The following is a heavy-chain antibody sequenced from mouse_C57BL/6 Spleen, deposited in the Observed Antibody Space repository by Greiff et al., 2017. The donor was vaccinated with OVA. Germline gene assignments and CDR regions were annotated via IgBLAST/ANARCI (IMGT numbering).Heavy chain of an antibody. CDR3: ARAAQATWFAY. CDR1: GYSFTGYY. V-gene: IGHV1-42*01. CDR2: INPSTGGT. D-gene: IGHD3-2*02. J-gene: IGHJ3*01. Sequence: EVKLQESGPELVKPGASVKISCKASGYSFTGYYMNWVKQSPEKSLEWIGEINPSTGGTTYNQKFKAKATLTVDKSSSTAYMQLKSLTSEDSAVYYCARAAQATWFAYWGQGTLVTVSA.